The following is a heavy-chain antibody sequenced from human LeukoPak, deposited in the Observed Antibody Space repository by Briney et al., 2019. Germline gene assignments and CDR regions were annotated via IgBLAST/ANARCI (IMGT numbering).Heavy chain of an antibody. CDR2: ISPSGGST. CDR1: GYTFTSNY. D-gene: IGHD5-24*01. Sequence: ASVKVSCTAFGYTFTSNYMHWVRQAPGQGPEWMGVISPSGGSTTYAQKFQDRLTLTRDMSTSTDYLELSSLRSEDTAVYYCARDNSVRDEAWWFNPWGQGTLVTVSS. CDR3: ARDNSVRDEAWWFNP. J-gene: IGHJ5*02. V-gene: IGHV1-46*01.